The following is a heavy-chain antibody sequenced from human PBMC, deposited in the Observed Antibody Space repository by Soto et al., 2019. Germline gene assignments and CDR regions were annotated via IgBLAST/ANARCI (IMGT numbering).Heavy chain of an antibody. V-gene: IGHV3-48*02. J-gene: IGHJ5*02. CDR3: AREGSNLNWFDP. Sequence: EVQLVESGGGLVQPGGSLRLSCAASGFTFSSYSMNWVRQAPGKGLEWVSYISSSSSTIYYADSVKGRFTISRDNAKNSLYLQLNSLRDEDTAVSYCAREGSNLNWFDPWGQGTLVTVSS. D-gene: IGHD4-4*01. CDR2: ISSSSSTI. CDR1: GFTFSSYS.